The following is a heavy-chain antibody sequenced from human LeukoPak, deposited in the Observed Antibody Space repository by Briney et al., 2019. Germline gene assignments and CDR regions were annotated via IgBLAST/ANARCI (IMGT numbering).Heavy chain of an antibody. CDR2: IHYSGTT. CDR1: GGSISSTTYY. Sequence: SETLSLTCTVSGGSISSTTYYWGWIRQPPGKGLEWIGSIHYSGTTHYNPSHKSRVTISIDTSRNQFSLKLTSVTAADTAVYSCARQNTGSFDYWGQGTLVTVSS. D-gene: IGHD7-27*01. V-gene: IGHV4-39*01. CDR3: ARQNTGSFDY. J-gene: IGHJ4*02.